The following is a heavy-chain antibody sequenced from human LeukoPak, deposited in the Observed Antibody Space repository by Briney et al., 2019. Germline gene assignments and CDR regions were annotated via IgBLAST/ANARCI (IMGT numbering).Heavy chain of an antibody. V-gene: IGHV3-23*01. CDR2: ISDSGASGGST. CDR3: AKALEGSSWFNYYYGMDV. Sequence: GGSLRLSCAAFGFTFRSFAMSWVRQAPGKGLEWVSGISDSGASGGSTNYADSVKGRFTISRDNSKNTLYLQMNSLRAEDTAVYYCAKALEGSSWFNYYYGMDVWGQGTTVTVSS. D-gene: IGHD6-13*01. CDR1: GFTFRSFA. J-gene: IGHJ6*02.